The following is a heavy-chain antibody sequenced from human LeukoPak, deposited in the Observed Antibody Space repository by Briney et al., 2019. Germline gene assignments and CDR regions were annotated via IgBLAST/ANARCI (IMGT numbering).Heavy chain of an antibody. D-gene: IGHD3-3*01. Sequence: SETLSLTCTVSGGSISSYYWSWIRQPAGKGLEWIGRIYTSGSTNYNPSLKSRVTMSVDTSKNQFSPKLSSVTAADTAVYYCARAYYDSWSGYYVYFDYWGQGTLVTVSS. V-gene: IGHV4-4*07. CDR3: ARAYYDSWSGYYVYFDY. J-gene: IGHJ4*02. CDR1: GGSISSYY. CDR2: IYTSGST.